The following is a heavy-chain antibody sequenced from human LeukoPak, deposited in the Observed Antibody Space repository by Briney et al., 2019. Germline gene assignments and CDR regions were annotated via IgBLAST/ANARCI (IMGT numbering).Heavy chain of an antibody. J-gene: IGHJ4*02. CDR2: IRITSAGGTT. Sequence: PGGSLRLSCAASGFTFTNAWMSWVRQAPGKGLEWVGRIRITSAGGTTDHAAPVKGTFTISRDDSKNTLYLQMCSLNTEDTAMYYCTAYCATWGGYITRHDYWGQGTLVTVSS. D-gene: IGHD3-3*01. CDR1: GFTFTNAW. CDR3: TAYCATWGGYITRHDY. V-gene: IGHV3-15*01.